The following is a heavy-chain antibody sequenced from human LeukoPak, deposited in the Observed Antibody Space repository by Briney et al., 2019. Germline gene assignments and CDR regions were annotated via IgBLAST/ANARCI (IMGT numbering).Heavy chain of an antibody. CDR1: GYSISTGYY. CDR3: ARSEIDDYSRY. Sequence: SETLPLTCTVSGYSISTGYYWDWIRQPPGKRLEWLGSIYQDGSTYDNLSLKSRVTLSVDTSKNQFSLKMKTVTVADTAVYYCARSEIDDYSRYWGQGTLVLVSS. J-gene: IGHJ4*02. D-gene: IGHD3-16*01. V-gene: IGHV4-38-2*02. CDR2: IYQDGST.